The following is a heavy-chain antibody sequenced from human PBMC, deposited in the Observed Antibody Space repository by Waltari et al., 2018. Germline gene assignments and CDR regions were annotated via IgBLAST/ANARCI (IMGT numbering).Heavy chain of an antibody. D-gene: IGHD3-10*01. CDR1: GFTFSSYG. Sequence: QVQLVESGGGVVQPGGSLRLSCAASGFTFSSYGMHWVRQAPGKGLEWVAFIRYEGSNKYYADSVKGRFTISRDNSKNTLYLQMNSLRAEDTAVYYCAKVDRGSLDYWGQGTLVTVSS. CDR2: IRYEGSNK. J-gene: IGHJ4*02. V-gene: IGHV3-30*02. CDR3: AKVDRGSLDY.